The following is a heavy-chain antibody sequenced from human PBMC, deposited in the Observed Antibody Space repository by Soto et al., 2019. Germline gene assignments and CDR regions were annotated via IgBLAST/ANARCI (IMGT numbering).Heavy chain of an antibody. J-gene: IGHJ6*02. V-gene: IGHV4-39*01. CDR2: IYYSGST. CDR1: GGSISSSIYY. CDR3: ARAAEGSSSWYRDYYYYYGMDV. Sequence: SETRSRTWTVSGGSISSSIYYWVWIRQPPGKVLDWIGSIYYSGSTYYNPSLKSRVTISVDTSKNQFSLKLSSVTAADTAVYYCARAAEGSSSWYRDYYYYYGMDVWGQGTTVTVSS. D-gene: IGHD6-13*01.